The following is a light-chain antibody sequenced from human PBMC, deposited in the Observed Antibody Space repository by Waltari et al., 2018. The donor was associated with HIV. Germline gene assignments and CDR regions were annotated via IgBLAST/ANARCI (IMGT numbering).Light chain of an antibody. J-gene: IGKJ1*01. Sequence: EIVLTQSPGTLSLSPGERATLSCRASQSVSSIAWYQQKPGQAPRLLIYGASSRATGIPDRFSGSGSGTDFTLTISRLEPEDFAVYYCQQYGSPATFGQGTKVEIK. CDR3: QQYGSPAT. CDR1: QSVSS. V-gene: IGKV3-20*01. CDR2: GAS.